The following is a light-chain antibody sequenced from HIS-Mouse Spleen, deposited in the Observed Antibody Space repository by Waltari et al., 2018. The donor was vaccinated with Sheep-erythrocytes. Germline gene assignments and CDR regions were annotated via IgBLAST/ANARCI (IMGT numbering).Light chain of an antibody. CDR2: DVS. CDR1: SSDVGGYNY. Sequence: QSALTQPASVSGSPGPSITIPCTGPSSDVGGYNYVSWYQQHPGKAPKLRIYDVSNRPSGVSNRFSGSKSGNTASLTISGLQAEDEADYYCSSYTSSSTLVFGTGTKVTVL. J-gene: IGLJ1*01. CDR3: SSYTSSSTLV. V-gene: IGLV2-14*03.